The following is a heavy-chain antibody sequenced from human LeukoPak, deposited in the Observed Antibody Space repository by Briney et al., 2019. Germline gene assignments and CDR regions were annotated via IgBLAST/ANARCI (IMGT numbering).Heavy chain of an antibody. J-gene: IGHJ4*02. Sequence: ASVKVSCKASGYTFTGYYMHWVRQAPGQGLEWMGWINPNSGGTNYAQKFQGRVTMTRDTSTSTAYMELSRLRSDDTAVYYCARDRELYDGWEPFDYWGQGTLVTVSS. CDR1: GYTFTGYY. V-gene: IGHV1-2*02. D-gene: IGHD3-10*01. CDR2: INPNSGGT. CDR3: ARDRELYDGWEPFDY.